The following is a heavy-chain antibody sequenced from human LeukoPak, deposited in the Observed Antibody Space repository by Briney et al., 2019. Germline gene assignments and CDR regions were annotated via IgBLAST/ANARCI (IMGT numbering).Heavy chain of an antibody. D-gene: IGHD1-7*01. Sequence: SETLSLTCAVYGGSFSNYYWSRIRQPPGRGLEWIGEINDSGRTNYNPSLMSRVTASVDTSKNQFSLRLTSVTATDTAVYYCARRWNYGRNYYIDVWGNGATVSVSS. J-gene: IGHJ6*03. CDR2: INDSGRT. CDR3: ARRWNYGRNYYIDV. V-gene: IGHV4-34*01. CDR1: GGSFSNYY.